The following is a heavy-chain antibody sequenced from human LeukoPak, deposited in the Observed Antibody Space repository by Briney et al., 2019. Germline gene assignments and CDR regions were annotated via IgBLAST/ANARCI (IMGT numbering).Heavy chain of an antibody. V-gene: IGHV4-59*12. J-gene: IGHJ5*02. Sequence: PSETLSLTCTVSGGSISSYYWSWIRQPPGKGLEWIGYIYYSGSTNYNPSLKSRVTISVDTSKNQFSLKLSSVTAADTAVYFCARSPHIWFSERGWFDPGGQGTLVTVSS. CDR1: GGSISSYY. D-gene: IGHD3-10*01. CDR3: ARSPHIWFSERGWFDP. CDR2: IYYSGST.